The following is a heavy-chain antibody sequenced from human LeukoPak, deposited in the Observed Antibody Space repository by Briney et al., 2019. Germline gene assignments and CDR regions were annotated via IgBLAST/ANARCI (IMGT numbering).Heavy chain of an antibody. CDR3: ARIARSDFDC. J-gene: IGHJ4*02. V-gene: IGHV4-39*01. Sequence: SGTLSLTCTVSGGSISSSSYYWGWIRQPPGKGLEWIGSIYYSGNTHYNPSLNSRVTISVDTSKNQFSLKLSSVTAADTALYYCARIARSDFDCWGQGTLVTVSS. CDR1: GGSISSSSYY. D-gene: IGHD6-13*01. CDR2: IYYSGNT.